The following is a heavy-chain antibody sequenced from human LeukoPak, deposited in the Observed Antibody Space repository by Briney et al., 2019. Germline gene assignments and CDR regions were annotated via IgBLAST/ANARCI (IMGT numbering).Heavy chain of an antibody. J-gene: IGHJ4*02. CDR2: MYHSGST. V-gene: IGHV4-4*02. CDR1: GGSISNDKW. CDR3: ATGTSWYCYY. Sequence: PSGTLSLTCAVSGGSISNDKWWSWVRQSPVKGLEWIGEMYHSGSTNYNPSLKSRVTISVDKSNNQYSLKLISVTAADTAMYYCATGTSWYCYYWGQGTLVTVSS. D-gene: IGHD6-13*01.